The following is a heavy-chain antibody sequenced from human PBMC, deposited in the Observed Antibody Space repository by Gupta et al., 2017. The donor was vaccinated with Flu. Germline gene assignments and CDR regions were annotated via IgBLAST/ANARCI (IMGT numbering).Heavy chain of an antibody. J-gene: IGHJ4*02. Sequence: ELQLLESGGVLIQPGGSLRLSCAASGFNIISYAMTWVRQAPGKGLAWVSSISARGVTYYADAVEGRFTFSRDNAKDTVYLQMNSLRVDDTAVYYCARGGYASSWYFDSWVQGSLVTVSS. D-gene: IGHD6-13*01. CDR3: ARGGYASSWYFDS. CDR1: GFNIISYA. CDR2: ISARGVT. V-gene: IGHV3-23*01.